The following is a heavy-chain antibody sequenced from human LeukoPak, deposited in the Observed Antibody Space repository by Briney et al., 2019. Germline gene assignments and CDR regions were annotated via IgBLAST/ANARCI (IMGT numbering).Heavy chain of an antibody. V-gene: IGHV4-39*01. D-gene: IGHD2-2*02. CDR3: ARQGLAYCSSTSCHKTNYYYYYMDV. CDR1: GGSISSSSYY. Sequence: SETLSLPCTVSGGSISSSSYYWGWIRPPPGKGLEWIGSIYYSGSTYYNPSLKSRVTISVDTSKNQFSLKLSSVTAADTAVYYCARQGLAYCSSTSCHKTNYYYYYMDVWGKGTTVTVSS. CDR2: IYYSGST. J-gene: IGHJ6*03.